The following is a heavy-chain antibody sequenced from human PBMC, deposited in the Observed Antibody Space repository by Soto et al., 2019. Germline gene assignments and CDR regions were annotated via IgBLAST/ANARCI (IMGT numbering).Heavy chain of an antibody. D-gene: IGHD2-2*01. CDR2: IKSKTDGGTT. CDR3: TTDIVVVPAGRMFAPPYYGMDV. Sequence: GGSLRLSCAASGFTFSNAWMNWVRQAPGKGLEWVGRIKSKTDGGTTDYAAPVKGRFTISRDDSKNTLYLQMNSLKTEDTAVYYCTTDIVVVPAGRMFAPPYYGMDVWGQGITVTVSS. CDR1: GFTFSNAW. J-gene: IGHJ6*02. V-gene: IGHV3-15*07.